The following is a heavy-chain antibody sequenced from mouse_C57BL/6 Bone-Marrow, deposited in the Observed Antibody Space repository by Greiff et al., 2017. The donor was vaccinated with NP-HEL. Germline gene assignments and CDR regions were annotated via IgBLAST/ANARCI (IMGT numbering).Heavy chain of an antibody. D-gene: IGHD1-1*01. Sequence: VQLKESGPELVKPGASVKISCRASGYSFTDYNMNWVKQSNGKSLEWIGVINPNYGTTSYNQKFKGKATLTVDQSSSTAYMQLNSLTSEDSAVYYCARDYGSSYWYFDVWGTGTTVTVSS. CDR1: GYSFTDYN. CDR2: INPNYGTT. CDR3: ARDYGSSYWYFDV. J-gene: IGHJ1*03. V-gene: IGHV1-39*01.